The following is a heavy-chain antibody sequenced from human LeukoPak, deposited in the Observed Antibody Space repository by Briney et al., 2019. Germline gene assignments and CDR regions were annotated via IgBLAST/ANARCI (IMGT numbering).Heavy chain of an antibody. J-gene: IGHJ3*02. CDR3: AREGLAVAGNNAFDI. V-gene: IGHV1-69*13. Sequence: WASVKVSCKASGGTFSSYAISWVRQAPGQGLEWMGGIIPIFGTANCAQKFQGRVTITADESTSTAYMELSSLRSEDTAVYYCAREGLAVAGNNAFDIWGQGTMVTVSS. CDR1: GGTFSSYA. D-gene: IGHD6-19*01. CDR2: IIPIFGTA.